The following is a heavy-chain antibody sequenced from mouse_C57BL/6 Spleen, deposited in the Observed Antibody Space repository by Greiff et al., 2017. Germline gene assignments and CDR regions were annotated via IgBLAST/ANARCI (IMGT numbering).Heavy chain of an antibody. CDR1: GYSFTDYN. V-gene: IGHV1-39*01. Sequence: EVQLQQSGPELVKPGASVKISCKASGYSFTDYNMNWVKQSNGKSLEWIGVINPNYGTTSYNQKFKGKATLTVDQSSSTAYMQLNSLPSEDAAVYYCARSYDYDGAWFAYWGQGTLVTVSA. CDR2: INPNYGTT. CDR3: ARSYDYDGAWFAY. D-gene: IGHD2-4*01. J-gene: IGHJ3*01.